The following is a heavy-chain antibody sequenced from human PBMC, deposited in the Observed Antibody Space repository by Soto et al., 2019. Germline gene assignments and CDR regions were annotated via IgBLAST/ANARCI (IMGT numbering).Heavy chain of an antibody. CDR3: ARVRCSSISRPNNWFDP. Sequence: QLHLVESGGGVVQPGRSLRLSCAASGFTFSNYAMHWVRQAPGKGLEWVAVISFDGGSKYYADSVKGRFTISRDNSKNNLYLQMDSLRPADTAVYYCARVRCSSISRPNNWFDPWGQGTLVTVSS. CDR2: ISFDGGSK. V-gene: IGHV3-30-3*01. CDR1: GFTFSNYA. D-gene: IGHD2-2*01. J-gene: IGHJ5*02.